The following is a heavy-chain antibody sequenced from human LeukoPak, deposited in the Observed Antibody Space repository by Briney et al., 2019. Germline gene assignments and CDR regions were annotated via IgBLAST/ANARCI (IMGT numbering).Heavy chain of an antibody. J-gene: IGHJ4*02. D-gene: IGHD2-15*01. CDR3: AKDPPYCSGGSCYYFDY. CDR1: GFTFGDYC. V-gene: IGHV3-23*01. Sequence: GGSLRLSCTASGFTFGDYCMSWVRQAPGKGLEWVSAISGSGGSTYYADSVKGRFTISRDNSKNTLYLQMNSLRAEDTAVYYCAKDPPYCSGGSCYYFDYWGQGTLVTVSS. CDR2: ISGSGGST.